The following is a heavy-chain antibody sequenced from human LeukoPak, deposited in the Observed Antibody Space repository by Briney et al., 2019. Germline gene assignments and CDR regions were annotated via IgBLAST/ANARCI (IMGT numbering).Heavy chain of an antibody. J-gene: IGHJ6*02. CDR1: GFTVSSNY. CDR3: ARDQGIAVAGTFDYYYYGMDV. D-gene: IGHD6-19*01. CDR2: IWYDGSNK. V-gene: IGHV3-33*08. Sequence: GGSLRLSCAASGFTVSSNYMSWVRQAPGKGLEWVAVIWYDGSNKYYADSVKGRFTISRDNSKNTLYLQMNSLRAEDTAVYYCARDQGIAVAGTFDYYYYGMDVWGQGTTVTVSS.